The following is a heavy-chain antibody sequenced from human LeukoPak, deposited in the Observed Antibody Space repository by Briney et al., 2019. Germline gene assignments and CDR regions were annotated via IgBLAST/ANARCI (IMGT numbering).Heavy chain of an antibody. D-gene: IGHD3-22*01. CDR2: INSDGSST. CDR1: GFTFSSYW. J-gene: IGHJ4*02. CDR3: ASDLRSSSGHNY. V-gene: IGHV3-74*01. Sequence: PGGSLRLSCAASGFTFSSYWMHWVRQAPAKGLVWVSRINSDGSSTSYADSVKGRFTISRDNAKNTLYLQMNSLRAEDTAVYYCASDLRSSSGHNYWGQGTLVTVSS.